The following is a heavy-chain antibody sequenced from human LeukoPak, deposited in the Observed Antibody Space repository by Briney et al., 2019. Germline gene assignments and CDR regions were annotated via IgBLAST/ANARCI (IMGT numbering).Heavy chain of an antibody. Sequence: PSETLSLTYDVYGGFFSGYYWNWIRQPPGKGLEWIGGVDRTESANYNPSLKSRVAISVDMSKNQFSLKLSSVTAADTGVYYCARGLKYYTTSGRLGYWGQGTLVTVSS. CDR3: ARGLKYYTTSGRLGY. D-gene: IGHD3-22*01. V-gene: IGHV4-34*01. J-gene: IGHJ4*02. CDR2: VDRTESA. CDR1: GGFFSGYY.